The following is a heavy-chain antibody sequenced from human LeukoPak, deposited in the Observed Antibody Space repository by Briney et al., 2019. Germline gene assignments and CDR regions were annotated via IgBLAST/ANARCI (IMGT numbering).Heavy chain of an antibody. CDR1: GGSISSYY. Sequence: SETLSLTCTVSGGSISSYYWIWIRQPPGKGLEWIGYIYYSGSTNYNPSLKSRVTISVDTSKNQFSLKLSSVTAADTAVYYCARDDPGYSSSWYLRGGAFDIWGQGTMVTVSS. V-gene: IGHV4-59*01. CDR3: ARDDPGYSSSWYLRGGAFDI. CDR2: IYYSGST. D-gene: IGHD6-13*01. J-gene: IGHJ3*02.